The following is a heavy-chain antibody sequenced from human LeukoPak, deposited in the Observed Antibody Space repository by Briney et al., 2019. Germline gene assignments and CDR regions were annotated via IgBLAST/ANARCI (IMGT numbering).Heavy chain of an antibody. CDR1: GGSFSGYY. Sequence: SETLSLTCAVYGGSFSGYYWSWIRQPPGKGLEWIGEINHSGSTNYNPSLKSRVTISVDTSKNQFSLKLSSVTAADTAVYYCARRRSSGFSDSAFDIWGQGTMVTVSS. CDR2: INHSGST. V-gene: IGHV4-34*01. CDR3: ARRRSSGFSDSAFDI. J-gene: IGHJ3*02. D-gene: IGHD3-22*01.